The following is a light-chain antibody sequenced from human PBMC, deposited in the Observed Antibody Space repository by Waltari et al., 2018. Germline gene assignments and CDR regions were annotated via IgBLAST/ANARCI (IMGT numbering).Light chain of an antibody. CDR1: NSDVGGYNY. Sequence: QSALTQPASVSGSPGQSITVSCTGANSDVGGYNYVSWYQHHPGKAPKLMIYDVSQRPSGVSNRFSGSKSGNPASLTISGLQAEDEADYYCSSYTSRSSLVFGGGTKVTVL. CDR2: DVS. V-gene: IGLV2-14*03. J-gene: IGLJ2*01. CDR3: SSYTSRSSLV.